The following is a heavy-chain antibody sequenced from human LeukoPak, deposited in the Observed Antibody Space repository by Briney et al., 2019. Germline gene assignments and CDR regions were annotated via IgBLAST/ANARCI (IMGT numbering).Heavy chain of an antibody. CDR3: VSSPYYYYSGIYSTPNWFDP. CDR2: IYDGGGT. Sequence: PSETLSLTCTVSGVSISSTSYYWGWIRQSPGRGLEWSGSIYDGGGTYYNPSLKSRVTISVDTSTTQFSLHLSSVTATDTAVYYCVSSPYYYYSGIYSTPNWFDPWGQGTLVTVSS. J-gene: IGHJ5*02. CDR1: GVSISSTSYY. D-gene: IGHD3-10*01. V-gene: IGHV4-39*01.